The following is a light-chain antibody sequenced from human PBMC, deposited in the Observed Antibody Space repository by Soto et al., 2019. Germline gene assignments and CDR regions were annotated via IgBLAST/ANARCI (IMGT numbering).Light chain of an antibody. CDR3: QQYESWT. Sequence: EIVMTQSPATLSVSPGERATLSCRASQSVGSDLAWYQQKPGQAPRLLIYGASSRATGIPDRFSGSGSGTDFTLTISRLEPEDFAVYYCQQYESWTVGQGTKVDSK. V-gene: IGKV3D-15*01. J-gene: IGKJ1*01. CDR1: QSVGSD. CDR2: GAS.